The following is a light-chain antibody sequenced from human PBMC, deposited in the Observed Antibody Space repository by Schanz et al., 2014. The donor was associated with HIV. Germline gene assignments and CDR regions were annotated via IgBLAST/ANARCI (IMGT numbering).Light chain of an antibody. Sequence: AIQLTQSPSSLSASVRDSVTITCRASQDIRSYLAWYQQEPGKAPKLLIYDASNLESGVPSRFSGSGSGTEFTLTISSLQPEDVAIYYCQQYYSSPSFGLGTRVDIK. V-gene: IGKV1-13*02. CDR3: QQYYSSPS. CDR1: QDIRSY. CDR2: DAS. J-gene: IGKJ1*01.